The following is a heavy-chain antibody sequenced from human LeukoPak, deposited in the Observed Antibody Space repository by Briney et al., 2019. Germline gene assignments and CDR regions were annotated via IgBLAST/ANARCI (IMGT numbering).Heavy chain of an antibody. CDR1: GYTFTNYA. CDR2: ISAYNGNT. V-gene: IGHV1-18*01. J-gene: IGHJ3*02. CDR3: ARGGSRSRRGDDAFDI. D-gene: IGHD3-10*01. Sequence: SVKVSCKASGYTFTNYAMNWVRQAPGQGLEWMGWISAYNGNTELAQKFQGRVTLATDASTSTAYVELRSLTSDDTAVYFCARGGSRSRRGDDAFDIWGQGTMVTVSS.